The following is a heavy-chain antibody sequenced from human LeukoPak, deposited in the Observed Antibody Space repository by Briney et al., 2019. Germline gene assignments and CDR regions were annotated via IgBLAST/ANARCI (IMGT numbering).Heavy chain of an antibody. CDR2: IYYSGST. J-gene: IGHJ5*02. CDR1: GGSISSYY. CDR3: ARGRYSSSPWWFDP. D-gene: IGHD6-6*01. V-gene: IGHV4-59*01. Sequence: PSETLSLTCTVSGGSISSYYWSWIRQPPGKGLEWIGYIYYSGSTNYNPSLKSRVTISVDTSKNQFSLKLSSVTAADTAVYYCARGRYSSSPWWFDPWGQGTLVTVSS.